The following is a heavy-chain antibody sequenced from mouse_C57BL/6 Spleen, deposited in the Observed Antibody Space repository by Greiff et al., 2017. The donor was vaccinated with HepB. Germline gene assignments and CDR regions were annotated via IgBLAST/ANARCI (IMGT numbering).Heavy chain of an antibody. CDR2: ISSGGSYI. Sequence: EVKLVESGGDLVKPGGSLKLSCAASGFTFSSYGMSWVRQTPDKRLEWVATISSGGSYIYYPDSVKGRFTISRDNAKNTLYLQMSSLKSEDTAMYYCARDEYWYFDVWGTGTTVTVSS. V-gene: IGHV5-6*01. CDR3: ARDEYWYFDV. CDR1: GFTFSSYG. J-gene: IGHJ1*03.